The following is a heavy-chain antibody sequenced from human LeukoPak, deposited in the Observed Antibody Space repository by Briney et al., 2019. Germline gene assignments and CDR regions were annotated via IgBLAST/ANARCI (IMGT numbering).Heavy chain of an antibody. V-gene: IGHV3-23*01. J-gene: IGHJ4*02. CDR1: GFTFSSYA. D-gene: IGHD6-19*01. CDR3: AKDGYSSGWFDY. CDR2: ISGSGGST. Sequence: PGGSARLSCAASGFTFSSYAMSWVRQAPGKGLEWVSAISGSGGSTYYADSVKGRFTISRDNSKNTLYLQMNSLRAEDTAVYYCAKDGYSSGWFDYWGQGTLVTVSS.